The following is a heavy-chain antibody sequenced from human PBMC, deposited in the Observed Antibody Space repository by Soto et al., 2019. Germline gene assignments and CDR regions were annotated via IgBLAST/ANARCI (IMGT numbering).Heavy chain of an antibody. CDR3: TRSLGSGRGSYGMDV. CDR2: ISSDGSTT. J-gene: IGHJ6*02. D-gene: IGHD3-10*01. V-gene: IGHV3-74*01. CDR1: GFTFGNYW. Sequence: EVQLVESGGGLVQPGGSLRLSCAASGFTFGNYWMHWVRQDPVKGLVWVSRISSDGSTTTTYADSVKGRFTISRDNARNTLWRQMNSLTADDTAVYYCTRSLGSGRGSYGMDVWGQGTTVTVSS.